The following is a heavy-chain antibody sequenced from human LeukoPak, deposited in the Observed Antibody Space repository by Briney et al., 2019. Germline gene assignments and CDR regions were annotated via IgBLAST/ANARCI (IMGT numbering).Heavy chain of an antibody. V-gene: IGHV4-4*02. Sequence: SETLSLTCAVSGGSISSTNWWSWVCQPPGKGLEWIGEIYPSGSTHYNPSLKSRVTMSVDTSKNQFSLKLSSVTAADTAVYYCARDFGYGDYFFDDWGQGTLVTVSS. D-gene: IGHD4-17*01. CDR3: ARDFGYGDYFFDD. CDR1: GGSISSTNW. CDR2: IYPSGST. J-gene: IGHJ4*02.